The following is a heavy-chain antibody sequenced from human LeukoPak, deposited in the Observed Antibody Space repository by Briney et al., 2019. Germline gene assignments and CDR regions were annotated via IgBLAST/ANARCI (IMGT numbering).Heavy chain of an antibody. CDR1: GFTFSSYS. D-gene: IGHD5-18*01. V-gene: IGHV3-21*01. Sequence: PRGSLRLSCAASGFTFSSYSMNWVRQAPGKGLERVSSISSSSSYIYYADSVKGRFTISRDNAKNSLYLQMNSLRAEDTAVYYCACAPIYSYGLPYAFDIWGQVTMVTVSS. J-gene: IGHJ3*02. CDR2: ISSSSSYI. CDR3: ACAPIYSYGLPYAFDI.